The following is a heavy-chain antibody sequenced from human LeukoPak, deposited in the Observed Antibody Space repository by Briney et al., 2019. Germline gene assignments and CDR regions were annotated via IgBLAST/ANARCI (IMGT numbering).Heavy chain of an antibody. CDR3: AKPAKTDAFDI. J-gene: IGHJ3*02. CDR2: ISSSSYI. D-gene: IGHD4/OR15-4a*01. CDR1: GFTFSSYS. Sequence: GGSLRLSCAASGFTFSSYSMNWVRQAPGKGLERVSSISSSSYIYYADSVKGRFTISRDNSKNTLYLHMNSLRAEDTAVYYCAKPAKTDAFDIWGQGTMVTVSS. V-gene: IGHV3-21*04.